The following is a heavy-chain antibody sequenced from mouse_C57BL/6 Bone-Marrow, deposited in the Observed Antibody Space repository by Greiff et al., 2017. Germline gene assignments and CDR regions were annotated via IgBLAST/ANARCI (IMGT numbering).Heavy chain of an antibody. CDR1: GFTFSDYG. D-gene: IGHD1-1*01. Sequence: EVQGVESGGGLVQPGGSLKLSCAASGFTFSDYGMAWVRQAPRKGPEWVAFISNLAYSIYYADTVTGRFTISRENAKNTLYLEMSSLRSEDTAMYYCARSYYYGSSPAWCADWGKGTLVTVSA. CDR3: ARSYYYGSSPAWCAD. CDR2: ISNLAYSI. J-gene: IGHJ3*01. V-gene: IGHV5-15*01.